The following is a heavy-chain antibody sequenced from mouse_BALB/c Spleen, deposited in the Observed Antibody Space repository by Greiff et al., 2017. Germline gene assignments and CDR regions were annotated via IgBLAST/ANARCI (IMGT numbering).Heavy chain of an antibody. CDR3: ARSPLDGHYFDY. CDR1: GYTFTSYW. D-gene: IGHD2-3*01. Sequence: VQLQQPGAELVKPGASVKLSCKASGYTFTSYWMHWVKQRPGQGLEWIGEIDPSDSYTNYNQKFKGKATLTVDKSSSTAYMQLSSLTSEDSAVYYCARSPLDGHYFDYWGQGTTLTVSS. CDR2: IDPSDSYT. J-gene: IGHJ2*01. V-gene: IGHV1-69*02.